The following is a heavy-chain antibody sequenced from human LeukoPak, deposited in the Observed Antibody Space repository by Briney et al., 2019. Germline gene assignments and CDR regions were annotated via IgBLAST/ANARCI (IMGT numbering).Heavy chain of an antibody. CDR1: GGSISSYY. CDR2: INTGDIT. CDR3: VKGGFTYYDD. Sequence: ETLSLTCTVSGGSISSYYWSWIRQPPGKGLEWVSTINTGDITFYANSVKGRFTISRDNSKNALFLQMNSLRAEDTAIYYCVKGGFTYYDDWGQGTLVTVSS. V-gene: IGHV3-53*01. J-gene: IGHJ4*02. D-gene: IGHD3-22*01.